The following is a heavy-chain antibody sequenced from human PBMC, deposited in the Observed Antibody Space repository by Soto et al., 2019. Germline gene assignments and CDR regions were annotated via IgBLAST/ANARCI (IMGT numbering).Heavy chain of an antibody. Sequence: GGSLRLSCAASGFTFSSYAMSWVRQAPGKGLEWVSAISGSGGSTYYADSVKGRFTISRDNSKNTLYLQMNSLRAEDTAVYYCAKDYIPEGYYYYMHVWGKGTTVTVSS. CDR1: GFTFSSYA. V-gene: IGHV3-23*01. J-gene: IGHJ6*03. CDR3: AKDYIPEGYYYYMHV. D-gene: IGHD2-21*01. CDR2: ISGSGGST.